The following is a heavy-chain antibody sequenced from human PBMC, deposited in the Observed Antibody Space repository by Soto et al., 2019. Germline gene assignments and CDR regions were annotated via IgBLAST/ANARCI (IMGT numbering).Heavy chain of an antibody. CDR1: GFTFSSYG. D-gene: IGHD2-15*01. J-gene: IGHJ4*02. CDR2: ISYDGSNK. V-gene: IGHV3-30*18. CDR3: AKEAVPAATYFDS. Sequence: PGGSLRLSCAASGFTFSSYGMHWVRQAPGKGLEWVAVISYDGSNKYYADSVQGRFTISRDNSKNTLYLQMDSLRAEDTAVYYCAKEAVPAATYFDSWGQGT.